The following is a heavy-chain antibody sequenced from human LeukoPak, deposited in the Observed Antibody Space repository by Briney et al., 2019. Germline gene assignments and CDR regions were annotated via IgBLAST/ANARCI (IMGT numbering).Heavy chain of an antibody. D-gene: IGHD2-2*01. CDR2: ICGGGGST. J-gene: IGHJ6*02. CDR1: GFTFSSSA. CDR3: AKGRSASCYGGMDV. V-gene: IGHV3-23*01. Sequence: VGSLRLSCAASGFTFSSSAMSWVRQAPGKGLEWVSSICGGGGSTYYADSVKGRFTISRDNSNNTLYLQMNSLRADDTAVYYCAKGRSASCYGGMDVWGQGTTVTVSS.